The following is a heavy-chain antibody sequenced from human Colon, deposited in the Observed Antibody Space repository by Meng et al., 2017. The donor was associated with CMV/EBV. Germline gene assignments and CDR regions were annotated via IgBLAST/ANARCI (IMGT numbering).Heavy chain of an antibody. J-gene: IGHJ4*02. V-gene: IGHV3-9*01. Sequence: SLKISCAASGFTFDDYAMHWVRQAPGKGLEWVSGISWNSANIGYADSVKGRFTISKDNSKNTLYLQMDSLRAEDTAVYYCAKASDHYYDFYFDSWGQGTLVTVSS. CDR2: ISWNSANI. CDR1: GFTFDDYA. CDR3: AKASDHYYDFYFDS. D-gene: IGHD3-22*01.